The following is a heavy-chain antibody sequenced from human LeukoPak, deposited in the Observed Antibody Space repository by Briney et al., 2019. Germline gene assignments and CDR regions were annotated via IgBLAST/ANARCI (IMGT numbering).Heavy chain of an antibody. Sequence: SETLSLTCTVSGGSISSSSYYWGWIRQPPGKGLEWIGSIYYSGSTYYNPSLKSRVTISVDTSKNQFSLKLSSVTATDTAVYYCARAPDDILTGHPDYWGQGTLVTVSS. CDR1: GGSISSSSYY. J-gene: IGHJ4*02. CDR3: ARAPDDILTGHPDY. D-gene: IGHD3-9*01. V-gene: IGHV4-39*01. CDR2: IYYSGST.